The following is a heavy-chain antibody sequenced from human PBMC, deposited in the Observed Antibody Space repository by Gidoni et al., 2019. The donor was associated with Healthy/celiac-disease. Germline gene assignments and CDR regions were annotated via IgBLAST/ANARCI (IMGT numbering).Heavy chain of an antibody. CDR3: ARGWYCSSTSCYLPDY. D-gene: IGHD2-2*01. Sequence: QVQLVESGGGVVQPGRSLRLSCAASGFTFSSYGMHWVRQAPGKGLEWVAVIWYDGSNKYYADSVKGRFTISRDNSKNTLYLQMNSLRAEDTAVYYCARGWYCSSTSCYLPDYWGQGTLVTVSS. CDR2: IWYDGSNK. CDR1: GFTFSSYG. J-gene: IGHJ4*02. V-gene: IGHV3-33*01.